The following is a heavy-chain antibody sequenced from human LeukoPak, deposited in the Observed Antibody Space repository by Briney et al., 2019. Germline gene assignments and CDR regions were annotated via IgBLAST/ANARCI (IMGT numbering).Heavy chain of an antibody. D-gene: IGHD4-17*01. CDR1: GFTFSSYA. CDR3: AKDRGTTVTMGNFDL. Sequence: PGGSLRLSCAASGFTFSSYAMSWVRQAPGKGLEWVSAIRGSGGSTYYADSVKGRFTISRDNSKNTLYLQMNSLRAEDTAVYYCAKDRGTTVTMGNFDLWGRGTLVTVSS. CDR2: IRGSGGST. V-gene: IGHV3-23*01. J-gene: IGHJ2*01.